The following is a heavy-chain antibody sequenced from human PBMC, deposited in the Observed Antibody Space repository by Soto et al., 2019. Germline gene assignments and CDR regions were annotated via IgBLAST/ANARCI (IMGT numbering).Heavy chain of an antibody. D-gene: IGHD6-13*01. V-gene: IGHV4-59*01. CDR2: IYYIGST. Sequence: SQQKLSHTCTVSAGSLSSEDKRWSRHPPGKGLEWIGYIYYIGSTNYNPSLKSRVTISVDTSKNQFSLKLSSVTAADTAVYYCASSNIAAAGFYYYGMDVWGRGTTVT. CDR1: AGSLSSED. CDR3: ASSNIAAAGFYYYGMDV. J-gene: IGHJ6*02.